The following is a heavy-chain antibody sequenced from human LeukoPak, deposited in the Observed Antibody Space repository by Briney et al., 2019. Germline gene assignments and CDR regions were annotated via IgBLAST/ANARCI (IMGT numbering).Heavy chain of an antibody. Sequence: LSLTCTVSGGSISSYYWSWIRQAPGKGLEWVSYISSSGSTIYYADSVKGRFTISRNNAKNSLYLQMNSLRAEDTAVYYCAKDDILTGYYEGWNWGQGTLVTVSS. CDR3: AKDDILTGYYEGWN. V-gene: IGHV3-11*01. CDR1: GGSISSYY. CDR2: ISSSGSTI. D-gene: IGHD3-9*01. J-gene: IGHJ4*02.